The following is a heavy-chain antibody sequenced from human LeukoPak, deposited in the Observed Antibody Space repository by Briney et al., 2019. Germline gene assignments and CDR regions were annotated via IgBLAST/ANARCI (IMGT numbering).Heavy chain of an antibody. J-gene: IGHJ4*02. CDR3: ARDAVRVNYYDSSGYPYYFDY. Sequence: GGSLRLSCAASGFTFSSYSMNWVRQAPGKGLEWVSSISSSSSYIYYADSVKGRFTISRDNAKNSLYLQMNSLRAEDTAVYYCARDAVRVNYYDSSGYPYYFDYWGQGTLVTVSS. CDR2: ISSSSSYI. D-gene: IGHD3-22*01. V-gene: IGHV3-21*01. CDR1: GFTFSSYS.